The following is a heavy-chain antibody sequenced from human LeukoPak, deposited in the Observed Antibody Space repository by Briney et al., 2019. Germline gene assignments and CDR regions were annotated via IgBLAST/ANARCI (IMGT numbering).Heavy chain of an antibody. V-gene: IGHV4-4*07. J-gene: IGHJ3*02. Sequence: SETLSLTCTVSGGSISSYYWSWIRQPAGKGLEWIGRIYTGGSTNYNPSLKSRVTMSVDTSKNQFSLKLSSVTAADTAVYYCARGYYDFWSGPPLRARLNAFDIWGQGTMVTVSS. CDR1: GGSISSYY. CDR3: ARGYYDFWSGPPLRARLNAFDI. CDR2: IYTGGST. D-gene: IGHD3-3*01.